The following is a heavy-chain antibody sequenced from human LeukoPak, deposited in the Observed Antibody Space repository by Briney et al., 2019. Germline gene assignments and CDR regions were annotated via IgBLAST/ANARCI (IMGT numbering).Heavy chain of an antibody. Sequence: SETLSLTCAVYGGSFSGYYWSWIRQPPGKGLEWIGEINHSGSTNYNPSLKSRVTISVDTSKNQFSLKLSSVTAADTAVYYCARARGRDGYNWGQGTLVTVSS. D-gene: IGHD5-24*01. CDR1: GGSFSGYY. J-gene: IGHJ4*02. CDR3: ARARGRDGYN. CDR2: INHSGST. V-gene: IGHV4-34*01.